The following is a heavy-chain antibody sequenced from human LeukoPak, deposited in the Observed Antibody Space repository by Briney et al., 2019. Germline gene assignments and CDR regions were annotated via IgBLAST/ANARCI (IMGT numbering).Heavy chain of an antibody. CDR3: ARDRSQEFDP. CDR1: GFTFSSYG. D-gene: IGHD3-10*01. V-gene: IGHV3-30*19. J-gene: IGHJ5*02. CDR2: ISSDGTNK. Sequence: GGSLRLSCAASGFTFSSYGMHWVRQAPGKGLEWVAVISSDGTNKDYADSVKGRFSISRGNSKNTLYLQMNRLRADDTAVYYCARDRSQEFDPWGQGTLVTVSS.